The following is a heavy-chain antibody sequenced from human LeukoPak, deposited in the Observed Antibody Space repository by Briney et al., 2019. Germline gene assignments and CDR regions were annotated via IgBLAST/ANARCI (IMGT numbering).Heavy chain of an antibody. V-gene: IGHV3-30*18. CDR2: ISYDGSNK. Sequence: GGSLRLSCVASGFTFSTFGMYWVRPAPGKGVGWVAVISYDGSNKYSADSVKGRFTISRDNSKNTLYLQMNSLSAEDTAVYYCAKDSCDGMITFGGVIVRRFFDYWGQGTLVTVSS. CDR3: AKDSCDGMITFGGVIVRRFFDY. CDR1: GFTFSTFG. J-gene: IGHJ4*02. D-gene: IGHD3-16*02.